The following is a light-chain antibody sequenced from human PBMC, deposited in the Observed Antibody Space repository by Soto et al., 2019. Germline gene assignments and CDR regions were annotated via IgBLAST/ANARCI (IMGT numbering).Light chain of an antibody. Sequence: DIQLTQSPSALSASIRDRVTITCRASQPIDTYLHWYQQKPGKVPNLLIYRASSLQSGVPSRFSGGGSGTHFALTVSGLQPEDFATYYCQQSFTSPPTFSQGTTVDIK. CDR2: RAS. CDR1: QPIDTY. V-gene: IGKV1-39*01. J-gene: IGKJ1*01. CDR3: QQSFTSPPT.